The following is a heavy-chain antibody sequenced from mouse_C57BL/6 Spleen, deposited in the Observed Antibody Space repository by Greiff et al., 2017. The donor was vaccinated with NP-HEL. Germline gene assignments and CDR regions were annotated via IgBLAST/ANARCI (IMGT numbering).Heavy chain of an antibody. CDR1: GYTFTDYY. CDR3: ARKDYDYFSYWYFDV. CDR2: INPNNGGT. Sequence: EVQLQQSGPELVKPGASVKISCKASGYTFTDYYMNWVKQSHGKSLEWIGDINPNNGGTSYNQKFKGKATLTVDKSSSTAYMELRNLTSEDSAVYDCARKDYDYFSYWYFDVWGTGTTVTVSS. D-gene: IGHD2-4*01. J-gene: IGHJ1*03. V-gene: IGHV1-26*01.